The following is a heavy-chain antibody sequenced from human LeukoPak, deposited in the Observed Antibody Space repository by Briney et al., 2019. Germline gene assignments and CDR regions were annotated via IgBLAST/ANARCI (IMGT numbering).Heavy chain of an antibody. CDR2: IKQDGSEK. CDR3: ARGTIAAAGYYYFDY. V-gene: IGHV3-7*04. D-gene: IGHD6-13*01. J-gene: IGHJ4*02. CDR1: GFTLSSYW. Sequence: PGGSLRLSCAASGFTLSSYWMSWVRQAPGKGLEWVANIKQDGSEKYYVDSVKGRFTISRDNAENSLYLQVNSLRAEDTAVYYCARGTIAAAGYYYFDYWGQGTQVTVSS.